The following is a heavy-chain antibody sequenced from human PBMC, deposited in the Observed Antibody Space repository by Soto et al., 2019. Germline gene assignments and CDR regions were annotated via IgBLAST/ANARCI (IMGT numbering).Heavy chain of an antibody. J-gene: IGHJ4*02. D-gene: IGHD3-22*01. Sequence: HVQLQESGPGLVKPSETLSLTCTVSGASITQSYWNWIRQSPGKGLEWIVSVSSTGSTVYNPSLTSRVTVSFDTSKNKFSLKLNSVTAADKAVDHCARGGGSHYHNHEFDFWGQGTLVTVSS. CDR2: VSSTGST. CDR3: ARGGGSHYHNHEFDF. CDR1: GASITQSY. V-gene: IGHV4-59*01.